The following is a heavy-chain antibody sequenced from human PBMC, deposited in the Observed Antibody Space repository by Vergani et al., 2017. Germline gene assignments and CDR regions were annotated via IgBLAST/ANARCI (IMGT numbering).Heavy chain of an antibody. Sequence: EVQLVQSGAEVKKPGESLKISCKGSGYSFTSYWIGWVRQMPGKGLEWKGIIYPGDSDTRYSQSFQGQVTISADKSISTAYLQWSSLKASDTAIYYCARSIVVVSGWFDPWGQGTLVTVSS. V-gene: IGHV5-51*03. CDR2: IYPGDSDT. D-gene: IGHD2-2*01. CDR3: ARSIVVVSGWFDP. J-gene: IGHJ5*02. CDR1: GYSFTSYW.